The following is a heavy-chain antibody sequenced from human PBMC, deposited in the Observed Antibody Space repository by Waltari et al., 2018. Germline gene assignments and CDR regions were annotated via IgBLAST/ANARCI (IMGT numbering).Heavy chain of an antibody. J-gene: IGHJ4*02. D-gene: IGHD3-10*01. CDR3: TRGLFGRSWTPYY. V-gene: IGHV4-59*02. CDR1: GSSVRDYY. CDR2: IYDSGAT. Sequence: QVQLQESGPGLVRPSETLSLTRTVPGSSVRDYYWKWIRLPPGKGLEWIGQIYDSGATYYNPSLKSRLTMLMDTSKNQFSLILESVTAADRGLYYCTRGLFGRSWTPYYWGQGTLVTVSS.